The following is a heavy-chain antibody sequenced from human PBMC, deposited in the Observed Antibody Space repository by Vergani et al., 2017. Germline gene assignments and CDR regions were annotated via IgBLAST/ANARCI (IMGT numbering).Heavy chain of an antibody. V-gene: IGHV4-4*02. CDR3: ASSNYYDSSGPDAFDI. CDR1: GGSISSSNW. J-gene: IGHJ3*02. CDR2: ISHSGST. D-gene: IGHD3-22*01. Sequence: QVQLQESGPGLVKPSGTLSLTCAVSGGSISSSNWWSWVRQPPGKGLGWIGEISHSGSTNYNPSFKSRVTISVEKSNNQFSLKLSSETTADTAVYYWASSNYYDSSGPDAFDIWGQGTMVTVSS.